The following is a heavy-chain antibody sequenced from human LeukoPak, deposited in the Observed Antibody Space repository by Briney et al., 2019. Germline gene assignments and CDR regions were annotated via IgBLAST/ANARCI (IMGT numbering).Heavy chain of an antibody. D-gene: IGHD3-16*01. Sequence: ASVKVSCKASGYMFTGYHMHWVRQAPGQGLEWMGWISLNSGGTSYAQTFEGRVTMTRDTSISTAYMELSRLRSADTAMYYCAKEGGGLDYWGQGTLVTVSS. CDR1: GYMFTGYH. J-gene: IGHJ4*02. CDR2: ISLNSGGT. CDR3: AKEGGGLDY. V-gene: IGHV1-2*02.